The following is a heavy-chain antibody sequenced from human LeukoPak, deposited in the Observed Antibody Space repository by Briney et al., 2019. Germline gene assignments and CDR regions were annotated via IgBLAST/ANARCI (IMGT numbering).Heavy chain of an antibody. Sequence: PGGSLRLSCAASGFTFSSYGMHWVRQAPGKGLEWVAFIRYDGSNKYYADSVKGRFTISRDNSKNTLYLQMNSLRAEDTAVYYCARDQYYDSSGYTEDAFDIWGQGTMVTVSS. D-gene: IGHD3-22*01. CDR3: ARDQYYDSSGYTEDAFDI. V-gene: IGHV3-30*02. CDR2: IRYDGSNK. CDR1: GFTFSSYG. J-gene: IGHJ3*02.